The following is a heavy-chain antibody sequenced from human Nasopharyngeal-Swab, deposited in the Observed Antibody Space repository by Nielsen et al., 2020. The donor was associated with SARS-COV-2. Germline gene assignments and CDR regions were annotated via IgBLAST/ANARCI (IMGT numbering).Heavy chain of an antibody. CDR2: INHSGST. Sequence: WIRQPPGKGLEWIGEINHSGSTNYNPSLKSRVTISVDTSKNQFSLKLSSVTAADTAVYYCARSIAAAGNFPRFRVFPDVWGKGTTVTVSS. CDR3: ARSIAAAGNFPRFRVFPDV. V-gene: IGHV4-34*01. J-gene: IGHJ6*04. D-gene: IGHD6-13*01.